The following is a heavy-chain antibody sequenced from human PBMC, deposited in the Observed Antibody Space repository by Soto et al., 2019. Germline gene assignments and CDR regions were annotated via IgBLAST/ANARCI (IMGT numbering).Heavy chain of an antibody. J-gene: IGHJ4*01. CDR3: TRENAAAASPTLDY. CDR2: ISFSNGYT. V-gene: IGHV1-18*01. Sequence: ASVKVSCKASGYPFTTYGINWVRQAPGQGLEWMGWISFSNGYTNYAQNLQGRVTMTADTSTNVAYMELRSLRSDDTAVYYCTRENAAAASPTLDYWGHGTMVTVSS. CDR1: GYPFTTYG. D-gene: IGHD6-13*01.